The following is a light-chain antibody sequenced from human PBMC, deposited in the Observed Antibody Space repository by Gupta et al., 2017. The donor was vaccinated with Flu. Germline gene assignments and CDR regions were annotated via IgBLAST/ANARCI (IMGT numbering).Light chain of an antibody. CDR2: WAS. CDR1: QSVLHTFDNKNY. V-gene: IGKV4-1*01. J-gene: IGKJ3*01. Sequence: SLGERATINCKSSQSVLHTFDNKNYLTWYQHKPGQPPKLLFNWASTRGSGVPDRFSGSGSGTDFTLTISRLQAEDVAVYYCQQFYTTPHTFGPGTKVDIK. CDR3: QQFYTTPHT.